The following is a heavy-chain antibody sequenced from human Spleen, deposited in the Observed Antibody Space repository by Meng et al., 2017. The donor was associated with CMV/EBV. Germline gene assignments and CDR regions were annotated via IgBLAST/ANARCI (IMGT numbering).Heavy chain of an antibody. Sequence: SGFTFSSYSINWVRQAPGKGLEWVSSISSSSHYIYYADSVKGRFTISRDNANDSLYLQMNSLRVEDTAVYYCARGRAPRRGLYYFDYWGQGTVVTVSS. V-gene: IGHV3-21*01. CDR3: ARGRAPRRGLYYFDY. J-gene: IGHJ4*02. D-gene: IGHD6-6*01. CDR2: ISSSSHYI. CDR1: GFTFSSYS.